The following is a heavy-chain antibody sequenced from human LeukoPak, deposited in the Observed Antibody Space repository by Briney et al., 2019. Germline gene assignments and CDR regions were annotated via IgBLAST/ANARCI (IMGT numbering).Heavy chain of an antibody. CDR1: GFTFDDYA. CDR3: AKGTRDYGGLPRWYFDL. J-gene: IGHJ2*01. CDR2: ILGNGGTT. Sequence: GGSLRLSCAASGFTFDDYAMHWVRQAPGKGLEWVFRILGNGGTTYYGDSVKGRFTISRDNSKNSLFLQMFSLRTEDTALYYCAKGTRDYGGLPRWYFDLWGRGTLVTVSS. V-gene: IGHV3-43*02. D-gene: IGHD4-23*01.